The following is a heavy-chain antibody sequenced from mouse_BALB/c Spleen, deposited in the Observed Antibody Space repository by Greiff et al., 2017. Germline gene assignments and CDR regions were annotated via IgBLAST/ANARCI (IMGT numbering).Heavy chain of an antibody. J-gene: IGHJ3*01. D-gene: IGHD2-4*01. V-gene: IGHV1-5*01. CDR1: GFTFTSYG. CDR2: ICPGSSAT. Sequence: EVQLVESGTVLVRPGASVKMSCTASGFTFTSYGMHWVSQRPGKGLEWVGAICPGSSATSYNQKFKGKAKLTAVTSASTAYMELSSLTNEDSAVYDCTRYDYDGAGWFDYWGQGTTVTVSA. CDR3: TRYDYDGAGWFDY.